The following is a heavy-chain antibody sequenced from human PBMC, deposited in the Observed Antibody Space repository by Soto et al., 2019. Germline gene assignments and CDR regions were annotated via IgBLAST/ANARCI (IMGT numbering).Heavy chain of an antibody. D-gene: IGHD1-26*01. CDR1: GFTFSSYA. J-gene: IGHJ4*02. CDR3: ARRGSGSYYDY. V-gene: IGHV3-23*01. CDR2: ISGSGGST. Sequence: EVQLLESGGGLVQPGGSLRLSCAASGFTFSSYAMRWVRQAPGRGLEWVSAISGSGGSTYYADSVKGRFTISRDNSKNTLYLQMNSLRAEDTAVYYCARRGSGSYYDYWGQGTLVTVSS.